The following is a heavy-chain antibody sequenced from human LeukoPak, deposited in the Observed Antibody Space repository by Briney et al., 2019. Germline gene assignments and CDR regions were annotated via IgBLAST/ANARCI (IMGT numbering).Heavy chain of an antibody. CDR2: ISWNSGSI. CDR3: AKDRYSSSSYYFDY. V-gene: IGHV3-9*03. CDR1: GFTFSNYA. Sequence: GRSLRLSCAASGFTFSNYAMHWVRQAPGKGLEWVSGISWNSGSIGYADSVKGRFTISRDNAKNSLYLQMNSLRAEDMALYYCAKDRYSSSSYYFDYWGQGTLVTVSS. J-gene: IGHJ4*02. D-gene: IGHD6-6*01.